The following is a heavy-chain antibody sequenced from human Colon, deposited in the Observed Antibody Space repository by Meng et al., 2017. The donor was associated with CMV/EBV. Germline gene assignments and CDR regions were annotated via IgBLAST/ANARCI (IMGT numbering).Heavy chain of an antibody. Sequence: QVRQHGSGVKQFEPSVTVSFTCGGCTVTCIGYFWTWNRPPPGKGLKWIGNTFHDGTTKSNPSLQSRVTMSVDTSKNHFSLHLRSVTAADTAVYFCARATKPNCWEVLEYWGHGTLVTVSS. D-gene: IGHD2-2*01. V-gene: IGHV4-34*12. J-gene: IGHJ4*01. CDR3: ARATKPNCWEVLEY. CDR1: TVTCIGYF. CDR2: TFHDGTT.